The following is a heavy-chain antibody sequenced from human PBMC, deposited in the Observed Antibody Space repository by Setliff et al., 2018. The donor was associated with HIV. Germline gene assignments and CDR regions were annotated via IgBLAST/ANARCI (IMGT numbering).Heavy chain of an antibody. J-gene: IGHJ3*02. D-gene: IGHD5-18*01. CDR1: GGTFNGYA. CDR2: INPSGGST. V-gene: IGHV1-46*02. Sequence: ASVKVSCKASGGTFNGYAINWVRQAPGQGLEWMGLINPSGGSTTYAQKFLGRVTLTRDTSTSTVYMELSSLRSEDTAVYYCARGPWIQLWSSELDAFDIWGQGTMVTVSS. CDR3: ARGPWIQLWSSELDAFDI.